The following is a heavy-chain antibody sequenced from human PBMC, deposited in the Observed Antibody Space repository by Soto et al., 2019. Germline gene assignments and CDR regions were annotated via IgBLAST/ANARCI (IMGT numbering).Heavy chain of an antibody. Sequence: QVQLVQSGAEVKKPGSSVKVSCKSSGGTFSSYAISWVRQAPGQGLEWMGGIIPIFGTANYAQKFQGRVTITADEYLSREYMELSSLRSEDTAAYYCARDRAVPPRWFDPWGQGTLVTVSS. D-gene: IGHD6-6*01. CDR3: ARDRAVPPRWFDP. CDR1: GGTFSSYA. J-gene: IGHJ5*02. CDR2: IIPIFGTA. V-gene: IGHV1-69*12.